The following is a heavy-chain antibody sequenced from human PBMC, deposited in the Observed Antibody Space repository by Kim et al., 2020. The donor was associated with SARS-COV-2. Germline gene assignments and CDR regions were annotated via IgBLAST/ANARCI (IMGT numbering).Heavy chain of an antibody. D-gene: IGHD2-2*01. CDR2: INQDGSET. V-gene: IGHV3-7*01. Sequence: GGSLRLSCAASGFTFRNYWMSWVRQAPGKGLEWVANINQDGSETYYDDSVKGRFIISRDNTNNSMYLQLNSMTAEATAVYYFARVSNSCRYLKYWGQGTLLTASS. J-gene: IGHJ4*02. CDR3: ARVSNSCRYLKY. CDR1: GFTFRNYW.